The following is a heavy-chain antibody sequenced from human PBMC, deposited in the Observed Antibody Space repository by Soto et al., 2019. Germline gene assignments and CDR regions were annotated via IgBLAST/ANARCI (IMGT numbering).Heavy chain of an antibody. CDR2: ISGSGGCT. D-gene: IGHD3-22*01. J-gene: IGHJ6*03. V-gene: IGHV3-23*01. Sequence: GGSLRLSCAASGFTFSSYAMSWVRQAPGKGLEWVSAISGSGGCTYYADSVEGRFTISRDNSKNTLYLQMNSLRAEDTAVYYCAKSGYLPLYYYYYYMDVWGKGTTVTVSS. CDR3: AKSGYLPLYYYYYYMDV. CDR1: GFTFSSYA.